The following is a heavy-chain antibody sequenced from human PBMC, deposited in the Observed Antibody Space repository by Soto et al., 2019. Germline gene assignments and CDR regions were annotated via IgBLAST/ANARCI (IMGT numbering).Heavy chain of an antibody. CDR1: GYTFTS. J-gene: IGHJ4*02. Sequence: ASVKVSCKASGYTFTSVPWVRQAPGQGLEWMGWINAANGDTRYSQNFQGRVTITRDTSASTAYMELSSLRSEDTAVFYCAKSTNWDRPFDYWGQGTLVTVSS. V-gene: IGHV1-3*01. CDR2: INAANGDT. D-gene: IGHD7-27*01. CDR3: AKSTNWDRPFDY.